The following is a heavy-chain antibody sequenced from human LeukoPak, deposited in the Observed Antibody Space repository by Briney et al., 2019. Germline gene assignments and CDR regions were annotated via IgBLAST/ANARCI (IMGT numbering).Heavy chain of an antibody. V-gene: IGHV1-8*01. CDR1: GYTFTCYD. J-gene: IGHJ4*02. CDR3: AREVRYCSSTSCYAYYFDY. D-gene: IGHD2-2*01. CDR2: MNPNSGNT. Sequence: GASVKVSCKASGYTFTCYDINWVRQATGQGLEWMGWMNPNSGNTGYAQKFQGRVTMTRNTSISTAYMELSSLRSEDTAVYYCAREVRYCSSTSCYAYYFDYWGQGTLVTVSS.